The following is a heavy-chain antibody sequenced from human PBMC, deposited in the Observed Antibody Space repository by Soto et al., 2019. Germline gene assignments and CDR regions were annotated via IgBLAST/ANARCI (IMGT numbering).Heavy chain of an antibody. Sequence: LRLSCVASGSTFKSHWMHWVRQAPGKGLVWVSRIKTDGTGKTYADSVKGRFTISRDNSKNTLYLQMDSLRAEDTAVYYCARDIAYSYADWGQGTLVTVSS. V-gene: IGHV3-74*01. CDR3: ARDIAYSYAD. J-gene: IGHJ4*01. CDR1: GSTFKSHW. D-gene: IGHD3-16*01. CDR2: IKTDGTGK.